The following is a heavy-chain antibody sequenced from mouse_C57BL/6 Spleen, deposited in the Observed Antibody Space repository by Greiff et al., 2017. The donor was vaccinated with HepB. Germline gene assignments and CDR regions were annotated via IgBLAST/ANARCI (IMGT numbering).Heavy chain of an antibody. CDR3: ASESSYYYGSPYYAMDY. Sequence: QVQLQQSGAELVKPGASVKLSCKASGYTFTSYWMHWVKQRPGRGLEWIGRIDPNSGGTKYNEKFKSKATLTVDKPSSTAYMQLSSLTSEDSAVYYCASESSYYYGSPYYAMDYWGQGTSVTVSS. D-gene: IGHD1-1*01. CDR2: IDPNSGGT. CDR1: GYTFTSYW. J-gene: IGHJ4*01. V-gene: IGHV1-72*01.